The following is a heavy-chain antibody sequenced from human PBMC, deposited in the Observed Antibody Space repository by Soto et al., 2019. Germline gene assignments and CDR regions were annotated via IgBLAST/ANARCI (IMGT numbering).Heavy chain of an antibody. CDR2: ISSSGDSI. CDR1: GFTFSGYN. V-gene: IGHV3-11*01. CDR3: VKDGGQWVQGYFDF. J-gene: IGHJ4*02. D-gene: IGHD6-19*01. Sequence: GGSLRLSCAASGFTFSGYNMNWIRQAPGKGLEWVSYISSSGDSIYYADSVKGRFTISRDNTRNSLYLQINSLRAEDTAVYYCVKDGGQWVQGYFDFWGQGALVTVSS.